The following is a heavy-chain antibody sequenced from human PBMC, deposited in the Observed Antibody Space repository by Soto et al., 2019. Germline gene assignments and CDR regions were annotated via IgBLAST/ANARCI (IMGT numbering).Heavy chain of an antibody. J-gene: IGHJ6*02. V-gene: IGHV3-74*01. Sequence: PGGSLRLSCAASGFTFSSYWMHWVRQAPGKGLVWVSRINSDGSSTSYADSVKGRFTISRDNAKNTLYLQMNSLRAEDTAVYYCARDMEAIFLEWLSRHYYYYGKDVWGQGTTVTVSS. CDR2: INSDGSST. D-gene: IGHD3-3*01. CDR3: ARDMEAIFLEWLSRHYYYYGKDV. CDR1: GFTFSSYW.